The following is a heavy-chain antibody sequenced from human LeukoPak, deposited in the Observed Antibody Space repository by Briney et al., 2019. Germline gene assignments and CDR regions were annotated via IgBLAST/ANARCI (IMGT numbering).Heavy chain of an antibody. V-gene: IGHV3-48*01. CDR1: GFTLSEYS. J-gene: IGHJ4*02. CDR3: ARVRSGWCVDY. CDR2: ISRSSSVI. D-gene: IGHD6-19*01. Sequence: PGGSLRLSCAASGFTLSEYSMNWVRQAPGQGLEWVSYISRSSSVINYADSVKGRFIVSRDNAENSLFLQLNSLRVEDTAVYYCARVRSGWCVDYWGQGTLVTVSS.